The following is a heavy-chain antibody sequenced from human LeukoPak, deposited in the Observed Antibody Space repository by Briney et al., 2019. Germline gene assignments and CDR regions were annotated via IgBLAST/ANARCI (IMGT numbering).Heavy chain of an antibody. CDR1: VVSFCRSSYY. V-gene: IGHV4-39*01. J-gene: IGHJ5*02. CDR3: ARWVLLWFGDSNWFHP. CDR2: IHYHGST. Sequence: RTSVTLSLTCTVSVVSFCRSSYYWVWIRQPPGKVLECNGSIHYHGSTYYNPFLKSRVTISADTSKNQFSLKLSSVTDADTGGYYCARWVLLWFGDSNWFHPGGQGT. D-gene: IGHD3-10*01.